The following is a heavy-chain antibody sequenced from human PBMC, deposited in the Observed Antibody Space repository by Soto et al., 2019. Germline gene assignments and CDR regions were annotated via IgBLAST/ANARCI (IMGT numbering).Heavy chain of an antibody. D-gene: IGHD6-13*01. Sequence: SETLSLTYTVSGGSISSYYWSWIRQPPGKGLEWIGYIYYSGSTNYNPSLKRRVTISVDTSKNQFSLKLSSVTAADTAVYYCARAVFQQLVHAGALFDFCGQGTLVTVSA. CDR2: IYYSGST. CDR3: ARAVFQQLVHAGALFDF. CDR1: GGSISSYY. J-gene: IGHJ5*01. V-gene: IGHV4-59*01.